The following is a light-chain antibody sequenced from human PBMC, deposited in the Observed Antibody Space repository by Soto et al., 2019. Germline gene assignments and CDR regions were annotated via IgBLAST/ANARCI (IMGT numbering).Light chain of an antibody. CDR3: SSHAGSNNLV. CDR1: SSDVGGYNF. J-gene: IGLJ3*02. V-gene: IGLV2-14*01. Sequence: QSVLTQPASVSGSPGQSITISCTGTSSDVGGYNFVSWYQQHPGKAPKLIIYDVTNRPSGVSNRFSGSKSGNTASLTISGLQAEDEADYYCSSHAGSNNLVFGGGTKLTVL. CDR2: DVT.